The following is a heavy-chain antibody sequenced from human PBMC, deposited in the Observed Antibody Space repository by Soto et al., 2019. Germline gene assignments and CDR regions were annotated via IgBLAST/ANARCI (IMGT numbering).Heavy chain of an antibody. V-gene: IGHV4-30-4*08. CDR3: AREDDGGDSLDV. Sequence: TLSVTCTGSGGSINRCSYHWSWIRQSPGKGLEWIGYIHHSGAFLYNPSFKSRLTISVDTSKNQFSLHLSSVTDADTAVYFCAREDDGGDSLDVWGQGTTVTSP. CDR2: IHHSGAF. J-gene: IGHJ6*02. D-gene: IGHD2-21*02. CDR1: GGSINRCSYH.